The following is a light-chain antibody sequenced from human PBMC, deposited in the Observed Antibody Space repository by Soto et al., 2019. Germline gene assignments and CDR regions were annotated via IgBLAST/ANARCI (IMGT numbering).Light chain of an antibody. CDR1: QSISSW. V-gene: IGKV1-5*03. CDR2: KAS. CDR3: QQYNVYST. Sequence: DIPMTQSPSTLSASIGDRGNITCRASQSISSWLAWYQQKPGKAPKVLIYKASNLESGVPSRFSGSGSETEFTLIISSLQPDDFATYYCQQYNVYSTFGGGTKVEIK. J-gene: IGKJ4*01.